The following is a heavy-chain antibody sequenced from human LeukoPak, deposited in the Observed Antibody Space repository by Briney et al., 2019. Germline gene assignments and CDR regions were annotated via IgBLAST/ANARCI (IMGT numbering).Heavy chain of an antibody. Sequence: KAGVSLRLSCAASGFTFSSYSMNWVRQAPGKGLEWVSSISSSSSYIYYADSVKGRFTISRDNAKNSLYLQMNSLRAEDTAVYYCARTRRSTGYSGYEAFDYWGQGTLVTVSS. CDR3: ARTRRSTGYSGYEAFDY. V-gene: IGHV3-21*01. D-gene: IGHD5-12*01. CDR2: ISSSSSYI. CDR1: GFTFSSYS. J-gene: IGHJ4*02.